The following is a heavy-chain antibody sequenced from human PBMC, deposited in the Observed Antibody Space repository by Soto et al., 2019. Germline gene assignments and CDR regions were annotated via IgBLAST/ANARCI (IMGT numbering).Heavy chain of an antibody. Sequence: QVPLVESGGGVVQPGRSLRLSCAASGFTFSSYGMHWVRQAPGKGLEWVAVIWYDGSNKYYADSVKGRFTISRDNSKNTLYLQMNSLRAEDTAVYYCARGEGYGDSHYYYGMDVWGQGTTVTVSS. V-gene: IGHV3-33*01. CDR1: GFTFSSYG. D-gene: IGHD4-17*01. J-gene: IGHJ6*02. CDR2: IWYDGSNK. CDR3: ARGEGYGDSHYYYGMDV.